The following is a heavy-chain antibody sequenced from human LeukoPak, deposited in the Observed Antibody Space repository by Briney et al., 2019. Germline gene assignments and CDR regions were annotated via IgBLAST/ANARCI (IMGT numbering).Heavy chain of an antibody. CDR2: VYDSGST. CDR1: GDSISGSY. V-gene: IGHV4-59*08. CDR3: ARAVGATGTDTFDY. Sequence: PSETLSLTCTVSGDSISGSYWNWIRQPPGKGLEWIGYVYDSGSTYYNPSLKSRVTISVDTSKNQFSLKLNSVTAADTAVYYCARAVGATGTDTFDYWGQGTLVTVSS. J-gene: IGHJ4*02. D-gene: IGHD1-26*01.